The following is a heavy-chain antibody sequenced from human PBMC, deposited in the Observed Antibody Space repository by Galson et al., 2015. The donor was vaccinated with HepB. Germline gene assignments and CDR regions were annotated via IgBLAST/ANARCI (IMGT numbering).Heavy chain of an antibody. CDR3: ARDAKYYYETGGVFGPLPLFDN. V-gene: IGHV1-18*01. CDR1: GYTFMTYG. Sequence: SVKVSCKASGYTFMTYGISWVRQAPGQGLEWVGWISAYSGNTIYGQKFQGRVTMTADTSTSTAYMDMRSLKSDDTAVYYCARDAKYYYETGGVFGPLPLFDNWGQGTLVTVSP. J-gene: IGHJ4*02. D-gene: IGHD3-22*01. CDR2: ISAYSGNT.